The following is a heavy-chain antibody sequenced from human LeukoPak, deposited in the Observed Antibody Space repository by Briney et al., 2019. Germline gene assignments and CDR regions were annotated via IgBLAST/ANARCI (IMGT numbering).Heavy chain of an antibody. J-gene: IGHJ4*02. D-gene: IGHD1-26*01. CDR1: GGSISSGGYY. Sequence: SETLSLTCTVSGGSISSGGYYWSWIRQHPGKGLEWIGYIYYSGSTYYNPSLKSRVTISVDTSKNQFSLKLSSVTAADTAVYYCARSYSGSYFRGMWGTFDYWGQGTLVTVSS. CDR3: ARSYSGSYFRGMWGTFDY. V-gene: IGHV4-31*03. CDR2: IYYSGST.